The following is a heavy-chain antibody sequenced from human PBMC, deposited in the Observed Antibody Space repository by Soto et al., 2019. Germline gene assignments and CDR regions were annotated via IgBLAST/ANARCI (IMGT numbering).Heavy chain of an antibody. V-gene: IGHV1-3*05. CDR3: ARAVAVPADFDY. CDR2: INAGHGNT. Sequence: QVQLVQSGAEEKKPGASVKVSCKASGYTFTGYAMHWVRQAPGQRLEWMGWINAGHGNTKYSQKFQGRVTITRDTSAITAYMELSSLRSEDTAVYYCARAVAVPADFDYWGQRTLGTVSS. CDR1: GYTFTGYA. D-gene: IGHD6-19*01. J-gene: IGHJ4*02.